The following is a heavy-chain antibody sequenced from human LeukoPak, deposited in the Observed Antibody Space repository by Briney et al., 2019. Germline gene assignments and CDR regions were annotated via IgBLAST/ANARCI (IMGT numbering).Heavy chain of an antibody. V-gene: IGHV4-4*07. CDR3: ARDRPGKNGYSCGFDY. CDR1: GGSISSYY. J-gene: IGHJ4*02. Sequence: SETLSLTCTVSGGSISSYYWSWIRQPAGKGLEWIGRIYSTGSTNYNPSLKSRVTMSVDTSKNQFSLRLRSVTAADTAVYYCARDRPGKNGYSCGFDYWGQGTLVTVSS. CDR2: IYSTGST. D-gene: IGHD5-18*01.